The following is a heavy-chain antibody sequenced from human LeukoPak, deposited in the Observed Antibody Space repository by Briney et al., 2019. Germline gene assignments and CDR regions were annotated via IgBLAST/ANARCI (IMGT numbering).Heavy chain of an antibody. Sequence: PGESLKISCKGSGYRFGNYWIAWVRQMPGKGLESMGIIYPGDSDTRYSPSFQGQVTFSADKSISTAYLQWSSLKPSDTAMYYCARLSDGYNDFWGQGTLVTVSS. D-gene: IGHD5-24*01. CDR3: ARLSDGYNDF. CDR2: IYPGDSDT. CDR1: GYRFGNYW. J-gene: IGHJ4*02. V-gene: IGHV5-51*01.